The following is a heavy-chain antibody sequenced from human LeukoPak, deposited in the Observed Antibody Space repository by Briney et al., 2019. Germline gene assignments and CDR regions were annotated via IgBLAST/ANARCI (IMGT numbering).Heavy chain of an antibody. CDR2: MNPNNGNT. CDR3: ARPTGRSSNYYSMDV. CDR1: GYSFTGYD. D-gene: IGHD1-26*01. Sequence: ASVKVSCKASGYSFTGYDINWVRQATGQGLEWMGWMNPNNGNTGYAQRFQGRVTMTRDTATSTAYMELSSLKFEDTAVYYCARPTGRSSNYYSMDVWGKGTTVAVSS. J-gene: IGHJ6*03. V-gene: IGHV1-8*01.